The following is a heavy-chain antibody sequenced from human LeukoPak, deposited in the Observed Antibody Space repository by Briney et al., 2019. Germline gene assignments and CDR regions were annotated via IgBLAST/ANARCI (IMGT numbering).Heavy chain of an antibody. CDR3: ASDPPGGGHTLNAFDI. CDR1: GETLSGNSPA. J-gene: IGHJ3*02. Sequence: SRTLSLTCAISGETLSGNSPASSCIRHYPRSGIELLGSTYYRSKSYNDYALSVRRRTTIKPDTYKNRFSLKLTSVTPEDTAVYHCASDPPGGGHTLNAFDIWGEETKCTVSS. CDR2: TYYRSKSYN. D-gene: IGHD2-15*01. V-gene: IGHV6-1*01.